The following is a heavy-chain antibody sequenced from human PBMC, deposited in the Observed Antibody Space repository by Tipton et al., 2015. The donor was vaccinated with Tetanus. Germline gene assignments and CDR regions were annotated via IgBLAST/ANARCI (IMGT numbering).Heavy chain of an antibody. CDR1: GYTLTSYH. V-gene: IGHV1-46*01. Sequence: QLVQSGAEVKKPGASVKVSCKASGYTLTSYHMHWVRQAPGQGLEWMGIINPIGGSTSYAQKFQGRITMTGDTSTSTVYMDLNSLRSEDTAVYYCARGNRGSSWYFWGQGTLVTVSS. J-gene: IGHJ4*02. CDR2: INPIGGST. D-gene: IGHD6-13*01. CDR3: ARGNRGSSWYF.